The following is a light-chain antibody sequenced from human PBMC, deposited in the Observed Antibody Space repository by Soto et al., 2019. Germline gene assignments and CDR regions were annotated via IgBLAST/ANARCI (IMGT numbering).Light chain of an antibody. CDR3: CSYAGSYKGYV. J-gene: IGLJ1*01. Sequence: QSALTQPRSVSGSPGQSVTISCTGTSSDVGGYNYVSWYQQHPGKAPKLMIYDVSKRPSGVPDRFSGPKSGNTASLTISGLQDEDEADYYCCSYAGSYKGYVFGTGTKLTVL. CDR2: DVS. CDR1: SSDVGGYNY. V-gene: IGLV2-11*01.